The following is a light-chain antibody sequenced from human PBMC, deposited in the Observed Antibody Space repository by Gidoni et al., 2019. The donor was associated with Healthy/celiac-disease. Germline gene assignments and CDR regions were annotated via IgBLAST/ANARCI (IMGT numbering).Light chain of an antibody. CDR3: QQYGSSPALT. CDR1: QSVSSSY. V-gene: IGKV3-20*01. J-gene: IGKJ4*01. CDR2: GAS. Sequence: EIVLTQSPGTLSLSPGERATLSCRASQSVSSSYLAWYQQKPGQAPRLLIYGASSRATGIPDRFSGSGSGTDFTLTISGLEPEDFAVYYCQQYGSSPALTFGGXTKVEIK.